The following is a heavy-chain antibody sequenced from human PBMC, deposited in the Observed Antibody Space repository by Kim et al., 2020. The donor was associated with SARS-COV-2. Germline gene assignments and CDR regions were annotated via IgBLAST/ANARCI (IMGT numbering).Heavy chain of an antibody. D-gene: IGHD3-22*01. CDR2: INHSGST. V-gene: IGHV4-34*01. Sequence: SETLSLTCAVYGGSFSGYYWSWIRQPPGKGLEWIWEINHSGSTNYNPSLKSRVTISVDTSKNQFSLKLSSVTAADTAVYYCARVDDSSGYYPRWFDPWGQGTLVTVSS. J-gene: IGHJ5*02. CDR3: ARVDDSSGYYPRWFDP. CDR1: GGSFSGYY.